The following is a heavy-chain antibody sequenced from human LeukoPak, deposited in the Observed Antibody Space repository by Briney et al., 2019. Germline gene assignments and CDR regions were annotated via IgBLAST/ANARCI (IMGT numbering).Heavy chain of an antibody. CDR1: GFTFSNYW. Sequence: GGSLRLSCAASGFTFSNYWMHWVRHAPGKGLVWVSRIKGDGSHTVYADSVKGRFTISRDNAKNTLYLRMKSLRDEDTAVYYCVRDWDHFDFDSWGQGTLVTVSS. J-gene: IGHJ5*01. D-gene: IGHD1-26*01. V-gene: IGHV3-74*01. CDR3: VRDWDHFDFDS. CDR2: IKGDGSHT.